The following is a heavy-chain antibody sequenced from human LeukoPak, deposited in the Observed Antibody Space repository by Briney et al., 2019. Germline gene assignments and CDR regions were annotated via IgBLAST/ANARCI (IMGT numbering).Heavy chain of an antibody. CDR2: IYYSGST. V-gene: IGHV4-39*01. D-gene: IGHD3-3*01. CDR1: GGSISSSSYY. J-gene: IGHJ3*02. Sequence: SETLSLTCTVSGGSISSSSYYWGWIRQPPGKGLEWIGSIYYSGSTYYNPSLKSRVTISVDTSKNQFSLKLSSVTAADTAVYYCATLRFLEWLLVDAFDIWGQGSMVTVSS. CDR3: ATLRFLEWLLVDAFDI.